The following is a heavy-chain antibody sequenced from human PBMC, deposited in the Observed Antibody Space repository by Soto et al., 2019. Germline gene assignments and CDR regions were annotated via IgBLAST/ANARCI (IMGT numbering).Heavy chain of an antibody. CDR2: ISGYSGNT. Sequence: GASVKVSCKASGYTFSNYGISWVRQAPGQGLEWMGWISGYSGNTNYAQKFQDRVTMTTDIPTSTAYMELRGLRSGDTAVYYCARDPRTYYYDTTGAPIDFWGQGTLVTVSS. J-gene: IGHJ4*02. CDR3: ARDPRTYYYDTTGAPIDF. D-gene: IGHD3-22*01. CDR1: GYTFSNYG. V-gene: IGHV1-18*01.